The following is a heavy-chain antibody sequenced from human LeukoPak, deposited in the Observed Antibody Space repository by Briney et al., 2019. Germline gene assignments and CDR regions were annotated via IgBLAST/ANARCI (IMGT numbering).Heavy chain of an antibody. CDR3: ARSVNWGSPHYWYFDL. Sequence: SVKVSCKASGGTLSNHAVGWVRQAPGQGLEWMWRITPVSGTTNYAQKFQGRVTITTAESTTTVNMDLNSTRSEDTAVYFWARSVNWGSPHYWYFDLWGRGTLVAVSS. D-gene: IGHD7-27*01. CDR1: GGTLSNHA. CDR2: ITPVSGTT. J-gene: IGHJ2*01. V-gene: IGHV1-69*05.